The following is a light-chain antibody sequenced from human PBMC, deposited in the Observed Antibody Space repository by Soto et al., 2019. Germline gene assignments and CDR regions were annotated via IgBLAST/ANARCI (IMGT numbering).Light chain of an antibody. CDR2: EGT. V-gene: IGLV2-23*01. CDR1: TSDVGSYVF. J-gene: IGLJ3*02. CDR3: CSYAGSLTWV. Sequence: QSALTQPASVSGSPGQSITISCAGSTSDVGSYVFVSWFQQHPVKAPKLIIFEGTKRPSGISDRFSGSKSGNTASLTISGLQPEDEAYYYCCSYAGSLTWVFGTGTKLTVL.